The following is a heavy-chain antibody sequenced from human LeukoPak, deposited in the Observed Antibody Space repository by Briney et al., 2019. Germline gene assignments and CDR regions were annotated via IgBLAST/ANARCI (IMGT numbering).Heavy chain of an antibody. J-gene: IGHJ6*03. CDR3: ASDFHSSSWYYYYYYMDV. V-gene: IGHV3-7*01. CDR2: IKQDGSEK. D-gene: IGHD6-13*01. CDR1: GFTFSSYW. Sequence: GGSLRLSCAASGFTFSSYWMSWVRQAPGKGLEWVANIKQDGSEKYYVDSVKGRFTISRDNAKNSLYLQMNSLRAEDTAVYYCASDFHSSSWYYYYYYMDVWGKGTTVTVSS.